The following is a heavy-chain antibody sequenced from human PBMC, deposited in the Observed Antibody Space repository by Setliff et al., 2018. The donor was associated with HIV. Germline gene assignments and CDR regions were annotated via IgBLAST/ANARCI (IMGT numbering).Heavy chain of an antibody. J-gene: IGHJ4*02. CDR3: ARGRKKTLAVSGTRYFDF. V-gene: IGHV4-34*01. D-gene: IGHD6-19*01. CDR1: GGSFSGFY. CDR2: VTHSGTT. Sequence: KPSETLSLTCAVSGGSFSGFYWTFIRQSPGKGLEWIGEVTHSGTTTYDPSLKRRITISVDTSKNQFSLKLTSVTAADMGVYYCARGRKKTLAVSGTRYFDFWGQGTLVTVSS.